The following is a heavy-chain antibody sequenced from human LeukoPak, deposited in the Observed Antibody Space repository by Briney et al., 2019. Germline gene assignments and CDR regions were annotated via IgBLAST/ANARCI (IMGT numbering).Heavy chain of an antibody. D-gene: IGHD3-22*01. V-gene: IGHV3-23*01. CDR1: GFTFSTYA. CDR3: ARDTRGGSGYYFDY. CDR2: ISGSGGGT. J-gene: IGHJ4*02. Sequence: GGSLRLSCAASGFTFSTYAMSWVRQAPGKGLEWVSAISGSGGGTYYADSVKGRFTISRDNSKNTLYLQMNSLRAEDTAVYYCARDTRGGSGYYFDYWGQGTLVTVSS.